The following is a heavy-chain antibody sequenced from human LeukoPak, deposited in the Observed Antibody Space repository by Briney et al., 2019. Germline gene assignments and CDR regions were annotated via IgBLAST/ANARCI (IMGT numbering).Heavy chain of an antibody. Sequence: SETLSLTCAVYGGSFSGYYWSWIRQPPGKGLEWIGYIYYSGSTNYNPSLKSRVTISVDTSKNQFSLKLSSVTAADTAVYYCARGEGDGYNFGFDYWGQGTLVTVSS. CDR3: ARGEGDGYNFGFDY. D-gene: IGHD5-24*01. J-gene: IGHJ4*02. V-gene: IGHV4-59*01. CDR1: GGSFSGYY. CDR2: IYYSGST.